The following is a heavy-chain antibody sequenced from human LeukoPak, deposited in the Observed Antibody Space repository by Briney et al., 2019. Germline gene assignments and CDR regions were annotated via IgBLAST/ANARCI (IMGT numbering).Heavy chain of an antibody. D-gene: IGHD4-11*01. CDR2: IDYTGRT. J-gene: IGHJ5*02. CDR3: ARQDDQDHGNPNWFAP. V-gene: IGHV4-39*01. CDR1: GGSISTSGFC. Sequence: PSETLSLTCTVSGGSISTSGFCWGWIRQSPGKGLEWIGTIDYTGRTFSNPSLKSRVTMSVDTSNNHFSLKLTSVTAADTALYYCARQDDQDHGNPNWFAPWGQGTLVTVSS.